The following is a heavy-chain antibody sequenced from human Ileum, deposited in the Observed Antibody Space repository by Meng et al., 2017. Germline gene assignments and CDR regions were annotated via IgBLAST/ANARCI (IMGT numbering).Heavy chain of an antibody. CDR2: IWPGDSET. D-gene: IGHD1-26*01. Sequence: GESLKISCQGSGFSLSGFWIAWVRQLPGKGLEWMGVIWPGDSETRYSPSFQGQVTISADKSINTAYLQWTSLRASDTAMYFCGRSMYGGSLRQAFDIWGQGTMVTVSS. CDR3: GRSMYGGSLRQAFDI. CDR1: GFSLSGFW. J-gene: IGHJ3*02. V-gene: IGHV5-51*01.